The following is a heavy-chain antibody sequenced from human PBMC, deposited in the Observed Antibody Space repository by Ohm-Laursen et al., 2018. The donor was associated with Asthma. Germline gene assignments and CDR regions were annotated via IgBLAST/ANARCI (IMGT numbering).Heavy chain of an antibody. J-gene: IGHJ6*02. D-gene: IGHD1-26*01. V-gene: IGHV3-30*03. CDR1: GFTFSNAW. CDR3: AREWGGMDV. Sequence: LSLTCAASGFTFSNAWMSWVRQAPGKGLEWLAVITYDGNKKTYADSVKGRITISRDNSKNTLYLQMNSLRAEDTAVYYCAREWGGMDVWGPGTTVTVSS. CDR2: ITYDGNKK.